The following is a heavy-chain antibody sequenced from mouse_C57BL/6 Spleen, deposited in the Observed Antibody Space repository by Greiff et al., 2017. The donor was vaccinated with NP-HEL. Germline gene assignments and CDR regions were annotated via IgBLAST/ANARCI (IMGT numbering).Heavy chain of an antibody. J-gene: IGHJ2*01. CDR3: ASTGSSYVVY. D-gene: IGHD1-1*01. CDR1: GYAFSSSW. Sequence: VQLQQSGPELVKPGASVKISCKASGYAFSSSWMNWVKQRPGKGLEWIGRVYPGDGDTNYNGKFKGKATLTADKSSSTAYMQLSSLTSEDSAVYVCASTGSSYVVYWGQGSTLTVSS. CDR2: VYPGDGDT. V-gene: IGHV1-82*01.